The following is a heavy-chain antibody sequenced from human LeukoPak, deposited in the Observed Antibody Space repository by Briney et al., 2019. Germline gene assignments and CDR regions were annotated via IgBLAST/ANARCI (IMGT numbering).Heavy chain of an antibody. Sequence: GGSLRLSCAASGFTVSSNYMSWVRQAPGKGLEWVSVIYSGGSTYYADSVKGRFTISRDNSKNTLYFQMNSLRAEDTAVYYCAKDGSGGSYFLSGMDVWGQGTTVTVSS. CDR3: AKDGSGGSYFLSGMDV. J-gene: IGHJ6*02. D-gene: IGHD1-26*01. V-gene: IGHV3-66*01. CDR2: IYSGGST. CDR1: GFTVSSNY.